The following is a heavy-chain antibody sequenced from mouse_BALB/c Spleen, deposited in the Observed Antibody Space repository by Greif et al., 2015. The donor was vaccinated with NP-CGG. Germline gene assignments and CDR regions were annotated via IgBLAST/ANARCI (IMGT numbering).Heavy chain of an antibody. CDR3: ASRQLGLPYYAMDY. V-gene: IGHV2-9*02. J-gene: IGHJ4*01. D-gene: IGHD3-2*01. CDR2: IWAGGST. CDR1: GFSLTSYG. Sequence: QVQLQQSGPGLVAPSQSLSITCTVSGFSLTSYGVHWARQPPGKGLEWLGVIWAGGSTNYNSALMSRLSISKDNSKSQVFLKMNSLQTDDTAMYYCASRQLGLPYYAMDYWGQGTSVTVSS.